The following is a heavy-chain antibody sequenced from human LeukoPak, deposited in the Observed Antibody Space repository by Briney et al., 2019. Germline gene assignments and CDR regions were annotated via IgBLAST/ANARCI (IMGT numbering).Heavy chain of an antibody. CDR1: GGSISSGSYY. Sequence: SQTLSLTCTVSGGSISSGSYYWSWIRQPAGKGLEWIGRIYTSGSTNYNPSLKSRVTISVDTSKNQFSLKLSSVTAADTAVYYCARVIVVVPAARASPGVYYMDVWGKGTTVTVSS. CDR3: ARVIVVVPAARASPGVYYMDV. J-gene: IGHJ6*03. V-gene: IGHV4-61*02. D-gene: IGHD2-2*01. CDR2: IYTSGST.